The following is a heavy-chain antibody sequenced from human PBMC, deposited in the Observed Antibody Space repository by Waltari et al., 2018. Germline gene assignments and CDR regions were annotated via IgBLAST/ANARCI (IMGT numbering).Heavy chain of an antibody. D-gene: IGHD3-16*01. V-gene: IGHV1-2*06. J-gene: IGHJ4*02. Sequence: QVQLVQSGAEVKKPGASVKVSCKASGYTFTGYYMHWVRQAPGQGLGWMGRINPNRGGTNYAQKFQGRVTMTRDTSISTAYMELSRLRSDDTAVYYCARGAPIDYDWTTARLDYWGQGTLVTVSS. CDR2: INPNRGGT. CDR1: GYTFTGYY. CDR3: ARGAPIDYDWTTARLDY.